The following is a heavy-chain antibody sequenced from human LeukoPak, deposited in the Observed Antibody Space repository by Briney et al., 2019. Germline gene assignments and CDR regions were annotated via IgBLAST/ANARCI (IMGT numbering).Heavy chain of an antibody. CDR2: ILYDGCNK. CDR3: AKDPNYDFWSARYFDL. D-gene: IGHD3-3*01. V-gene: IGHV3-30*02. J-gene: IGHJ2*01. Sequence: GGSLRLSCAASGFTFRSFGMHWVRQAPGKGLEWVVFILYDGCNKYHADSGKGRFIISRDNSKNTPYRQMNSLRAEDTAVYYCAKDPNYDFWSARYFDLWGRGTLVTVSS. CDR1: GFTFRSFG.